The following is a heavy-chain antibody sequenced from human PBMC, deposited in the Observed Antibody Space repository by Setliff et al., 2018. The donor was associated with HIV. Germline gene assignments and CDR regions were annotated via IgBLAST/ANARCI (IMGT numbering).Heavy chain of an antibody. J-gene: IGHJ2*01. D-gene: IGHD2-15*01. V-gene: IGHV3-64*02. Sequence: VWPAPGKRLEYVSAISNTGDHTYYADSVKGRFTISRDNSKNRLDLQMGSLRAEDMAVYYCASNFRSGYWYFDLWGRGTLVTVSS. CDR2: ISNTGDHT. CDR3: ASNFRSGYWYFDL.